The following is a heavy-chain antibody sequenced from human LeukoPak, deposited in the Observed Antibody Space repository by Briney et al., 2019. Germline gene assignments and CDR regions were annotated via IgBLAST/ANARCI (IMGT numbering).Heavy chain of an antibody. CDR3: ANDRSTGRRYFDY. D-gene: IGHD2-2*01. J-gene: IGHJ4*02. Sequence: GGSLRLSCAASGFTFSSYGMHWVRQAPGKGLEWVAFIRYYGSNKYYADSVKGRFTISRDNSKHTLYLQMNGLRAEDTAVYYFANDRSTGRRYFDYWGQGTLVTVSS. CDR1: GFTFSSYG. CDR2: IRYYGSNK. V-gene: IGHV3-30*02.